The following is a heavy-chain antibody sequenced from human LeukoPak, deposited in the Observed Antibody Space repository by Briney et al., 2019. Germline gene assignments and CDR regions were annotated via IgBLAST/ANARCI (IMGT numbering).Heavy chain of an antibody. CDR1: GGSISSYY. CDR2: IYYSGST. V-gene: IGHV4-59*01. J-gene: IGHJ4*02. CDR3: ARSTSGWYDTYFDY. Sequence: SETLSLTXTVSGGSISSYYWSWIRQPPGKGLEWIGYIYYSGSTNYNPSLKSRVTISVDTSKNQFSLKLSSVTAADTAVYYCARSTSGWYDTYFDYWGQGTLVTVSS. D-gene: IGHD6-19*01.